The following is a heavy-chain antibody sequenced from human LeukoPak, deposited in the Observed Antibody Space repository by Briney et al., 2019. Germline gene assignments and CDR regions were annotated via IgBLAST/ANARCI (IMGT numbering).Heavy chain of an antibody. J-gene: IGHJ5*02. CDR1: GGSFSGYY. CDR2: INHSGST. V-gene: IGHV4-34*01. CDR3: ARLGGFEYSNSASGRWFDP. D-gene: IGHD6-6*01. Sequence: SETLSLTCAVYGGSFSGYYWSWIRQPPGKGLEWIGEINHSGSTNYNPSLKSRVTISVDTSKNQFSLKLSSVTAADTAVYYCARLGGFEYSNSASGRWFDPWGQGTLVTVSS.